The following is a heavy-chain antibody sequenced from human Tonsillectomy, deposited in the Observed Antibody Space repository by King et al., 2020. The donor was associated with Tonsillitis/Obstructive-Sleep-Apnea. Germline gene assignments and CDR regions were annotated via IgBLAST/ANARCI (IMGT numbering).Heavy chain of an antibody. CDR3: ARDKGNYVPDVFDY. J-gene: IGHJ4*02. CDR1: GFTFSSYW. Sequence: VQLVESGGGIVQPGGSLRLSCAASGFTFSSYWMHWVRRAPGKGLVWVSRINSDGSSTTYADSVKGRFTISRDKAKNTLYLQMNSLRAEDTAVYYCARDKGNYVPDVFDYWGQGTLVTVSS. CDR2: INSDGSST. V-gene: IGHV3-74*03. D-gene: IGHD4-11*01.